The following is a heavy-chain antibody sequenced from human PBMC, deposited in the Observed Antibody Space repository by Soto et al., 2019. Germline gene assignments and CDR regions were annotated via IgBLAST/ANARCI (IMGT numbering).Heavy chain of an antibody. CDR3: ARDRRSWRLLGFPPLYYFDY. D-gene: IGHD2-21*02. CDR1: GFTFSSYE. CDR2: ISSSGSTI. J-gene: IGHJ4*02. Sequence: EVQLVESGGGLVQPGGSLRLSCAASGFTFSSYEMNWVRQAPGKGLEWVSYISSSGSTIYYADSVKGRFTISRDNAKNSLYLQMNSLRAEDTAVYYCARDRRSWRLLGFPPLYYFDYWGQGTLVTVSS. V-gene: IGHV3-48*03.